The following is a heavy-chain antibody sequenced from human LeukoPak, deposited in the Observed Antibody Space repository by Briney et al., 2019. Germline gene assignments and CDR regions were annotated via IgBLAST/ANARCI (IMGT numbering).Heavy chain of an antibody. CDR2: ISSDSTYI. D-gene: IGHD2-21*02. J-gene: IGHJ4*02. CDR1: GFTFNTYT. V-gene: IGHV3-21*01. CDR3: APTGKVTVGIGY. Sequence: PGGSLRLSCAASGFTFNTYTMNWVRQASGKGLEWVPSISSDSTYIYYADSVKGRFTISRDNAKNSLYLQMNSLRAEDTAVYYCAPTGKVTVGIGYWGQGTLVTVSS.